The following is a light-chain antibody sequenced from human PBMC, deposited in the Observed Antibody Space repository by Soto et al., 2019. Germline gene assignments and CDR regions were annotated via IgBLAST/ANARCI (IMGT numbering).Light chain of an antibody. CDR2: RAS. CDR3: QQYTGPPTT. J-gene: IGKJ5*01. Sequence: IVMTQSPATLSVSPGERATLSCRASQNIYSNVAWYQQRPGQAPRLLIYRASTRAPGIPARFSGSGSGTDFTLTITRLEPEDSAVYFCQQYTGPPTTFGQGTRLEIK. V-gene: IGKV3-15*01. CDR1: QNIYSN.